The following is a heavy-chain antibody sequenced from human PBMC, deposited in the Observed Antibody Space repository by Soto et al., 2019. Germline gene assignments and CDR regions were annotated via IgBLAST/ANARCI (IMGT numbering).Heavy chain of an antibody. D-gene: IGHD3-16*01. Sequence: ASVKVSCKASGYTFTGYYMHWVRQAPGQGLEWMGWINPNSGGTNYAQKFQGWVTMTRDTSISTAYMELSRLRSDDTAVYYCARSQSSHLGVYAFDIWGQGTMVTVSS. V-gene: IGHV1-2*04. CDR2: INPNSGGT. CDR1: GYTFTGYY. J-gene: IGHJ3*02. CDR3: ARSQSSHLGVYAFDI.